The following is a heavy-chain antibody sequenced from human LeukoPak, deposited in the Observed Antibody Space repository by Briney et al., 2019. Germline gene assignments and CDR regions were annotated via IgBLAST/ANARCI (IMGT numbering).Heavy chain of an antibody. V-gene: IGHV4-61*05. D-gene: IGHD3-22*01. CDR3: ARCSPDYYDSRDLGYFDY. Sequence: PSETLSLTCTVSGGPISSSSYFWSWIRQPPGKELEWIGYFYYSGSTNYNPSLKSRVTISVDTSKNQFSLKLSSVTAADTAMYYCARCSPDYYDSRDLGYFDYWGQGTLVTVSS. J-gene: IGHJ4*02. CDR2: FYYSGST. CDR1: GGPISSSSYF.